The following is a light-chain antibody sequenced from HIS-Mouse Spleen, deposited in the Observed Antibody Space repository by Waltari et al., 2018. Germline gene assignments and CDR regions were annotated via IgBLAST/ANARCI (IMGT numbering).Light chain of an antibody. CDR3: MQALQTPFT. J-gene: IGKJ3*01. Sequence: DIVMTQSPLSLPVTPGEPASISCRSSQSLLHRNGYNYLDWYLQKPGQSRQLLIYLGSNRASGVPDRFSGSGSGTDFTLKISRVEAEDVGVYYCMQALQTPFTFGPGTKVDIK. V-gene: IGKV2-28*01. CDR1: QSLLHRNGYNY. CDR2: LGS.